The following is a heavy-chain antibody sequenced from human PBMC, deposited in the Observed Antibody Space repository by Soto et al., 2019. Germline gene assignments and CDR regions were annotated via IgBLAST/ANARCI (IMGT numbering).Heavy chain of an antibody. CDR3: ARGSVITEVYFQH. CDR2: IYYSGST. V-gene: IGHV4-31*03. Sequence: SETLSLICTVSGGSISSGGYYWSWIRQHPGKGLEWIGYIYYSGSTYYNPSLKSRVTISVDTSKNQFSLKLSSVTAADTAVYYCARGSVITEVYFQHWGQGTLVTVSS. J-gene: IGHJ1*01. CDR1: GGSISSGGYY. D-gene: IGHD3-22*01.